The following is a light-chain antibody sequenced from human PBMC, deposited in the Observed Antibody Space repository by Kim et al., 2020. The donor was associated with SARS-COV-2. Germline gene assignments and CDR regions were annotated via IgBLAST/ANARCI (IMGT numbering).Light chain of an antibody. CDR1: SSDVGGYNY. V-gene: IGLV2-14*03. Sequence: GQSITISCTGTSSDVGGYNYVSWYQQQPGKAPKLMIYDVSNRPSGVSNRFSGSKSGNTASLTISGLQAEDEADYYCSSYTSSSTVVFGGGTKLTVL. J-gene: IGLJ2*01. CDR3: SSYTSSSTVV. CDR2: DVS.